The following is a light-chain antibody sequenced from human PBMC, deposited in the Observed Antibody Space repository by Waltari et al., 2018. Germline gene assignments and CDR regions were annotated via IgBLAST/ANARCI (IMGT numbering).Light chain of an antibody. J-gene: IGLJ2*01. CDR1: TTYVVGYNY. V-gene: IGLV2-23*02. CDR2: DVS. Sequence: QSALTQPASVSRSPGKSLTIPSHGTTTYVVGYNYVYWYQQPPGKAPKLMIYDVSKRPSGGSNRFSGSKSGNTASLTISGLQAEDEADYYCCSYAGSVVFGGGTKLTVL. CDR3: CSYAGSVV.